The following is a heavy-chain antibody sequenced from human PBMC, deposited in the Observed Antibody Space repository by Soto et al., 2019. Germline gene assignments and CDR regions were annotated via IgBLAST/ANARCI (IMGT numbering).Heavy chain of an antibody. Sequence: GGSLRLSCAASGFTFSNAWMSWVRQAPGKGLEWIGRIKSKTDGGTTDYAAPVKGRFTISRDDSKNTLYLQMNSLKTEDSAVYYCTTYHYCSGGSCYYYYYGMDVWGQGTTVTVSS. J-gene: IGHJ6*02. CDR3: TTYHYCSGGSCYYYYYGMDV. CDR2: IKSKTDGGTT. CDR1: GFTFSNAW. V-gene: IGHV3-15*01. D-gene: IGHD2-15*01.